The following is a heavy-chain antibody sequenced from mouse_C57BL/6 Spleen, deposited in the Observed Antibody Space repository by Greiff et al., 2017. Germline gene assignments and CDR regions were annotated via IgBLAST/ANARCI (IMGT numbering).Heavy chain of an antibody. V-gene: IGHV1-22*01. CDR1: GYTFTDYN. J-gene: IGHJ3*01. D-gene: IGHD1-1*01. Sequence: EVQLQQSGPELVKPGASVKMSCKASGYTFTDYNMHWVKQSHGKSLEWIGYINPNNGGTSYNQKFKGKATLTVNKSSSTAYMELRSLTSEDSAVYYCAREGYYYGSSYGFAYWGQGTLVTVSA. CDR3: AREGYYYGSSYGFAY. CDR2: INPNNGGT.